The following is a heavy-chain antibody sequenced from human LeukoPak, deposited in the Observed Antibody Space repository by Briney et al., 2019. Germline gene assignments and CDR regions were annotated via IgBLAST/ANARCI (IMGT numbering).Heavy chain of an antibody. CDR1: GYSFIDYW. V-gene: IGHV5-51*01. D-gene: IGHD4-11*01. CDR3: ARQFRYSNGGHWFDP. Sequence: GESLKISCKGSGYSFIDYWIAWVRQMPGKGLEWMGMIYPGDSNIKYRPSFEGQVTISADKSNNTAYLQWSSLKASDTAIYYCARQFRYSNGGHWFDPWGQGTLVTVSS. CDR2: IYPGDSNI. J-gene: IGHJ5*02.